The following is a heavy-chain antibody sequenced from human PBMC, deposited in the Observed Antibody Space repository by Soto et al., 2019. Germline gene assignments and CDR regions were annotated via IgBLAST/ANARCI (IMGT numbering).Heavy chain of an antibody. V-gene: IGHV3-48*01. D-gene: IGHD3-10*01. CDR3: ARGGTMALDY. CDR1: GFTFSRYS. CDR2: ISSSSTTI. J-gene: IGHJ4*02. Sequence: GGSLRLSCAASGFTFSRYSMSWVRQAPGKGLEWVSYISSSSTTIYYADSVKGRFTVSRDNAKNSLYLQMNSLRAEDTAVYYCARGGTMALDYWGQGTLVTVSS.